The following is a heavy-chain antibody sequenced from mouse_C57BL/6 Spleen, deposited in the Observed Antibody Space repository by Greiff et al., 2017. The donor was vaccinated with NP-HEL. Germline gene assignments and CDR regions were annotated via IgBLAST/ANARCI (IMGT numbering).Heavy chain of an antibody. CDR3: TRRNDYDAWFAY. J-gene: IGHJ3*01. D-gene: IGHD2-4*01. V-gene: IGHV1-15*01. CDR2: IDPETGGT. Sequence: VQLQESGAELVRPGASVTLSCKASGYTFTDYEMHWVKQTPVHGLEWIGAIDPETGGTAYNQKFKGKAILTADKSSSTAYMELRSLTSEDSAVYYCTRRNDYDAWFAYWGQGTLVTVSA. CDR1: GYTFTDYE.